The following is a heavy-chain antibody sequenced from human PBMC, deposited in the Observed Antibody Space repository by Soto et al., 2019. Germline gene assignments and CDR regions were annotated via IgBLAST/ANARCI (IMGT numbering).Heavy chain of an antibody. CDR2: IDPSDSYT. CDR3: ARTTESSSSHYYYYGMDV. V-gene: IGHV5-10-1*01. Sequence: GESLKISCKGSGYSFTSYWISWVRQMPGKGREWMGRIDPSDSYTNYSPSFQGHVTISADKSISTAYLQWSSLKASDTAMYYCARTTESSSSHYYYYGMDVWGQGTTVTVSS. CDR1: GYSFTSYW. D-gene: IGHD6-6*01. J-gene: IGHJ6*02.